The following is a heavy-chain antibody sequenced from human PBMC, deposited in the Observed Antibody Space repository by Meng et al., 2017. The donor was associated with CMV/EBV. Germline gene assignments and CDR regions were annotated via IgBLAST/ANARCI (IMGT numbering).Heavy chain of an antibody. CDR2: IIPIFGTA. Sequence: SVTVSCKASGGTFSSYAISWVRQAPGQGLEWMGGIIPIFGTANYAQKFQGRVTITTDESTSTAYMELSSLRPEDTAVYYCARRDFGVVTGAGGLYYGMDVWGQGTTVTVSS. CDR3: ARRDFGVVTGAGGLYYGMDV. V-gene: IGHV1-69*05. J-gene: IGHJ6*02. CDR1: GGTFSSYA. D-gene: IGHD3-3*01.